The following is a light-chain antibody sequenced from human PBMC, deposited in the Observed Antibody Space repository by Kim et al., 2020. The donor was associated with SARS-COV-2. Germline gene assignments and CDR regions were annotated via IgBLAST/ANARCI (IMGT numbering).Light chain of an antibody. Sequence: QSALTQPASVSGSPGQSITISCTGTSSDVGGYNYVSWYQQHQGKAPKLMIYDVSKRPSGVSNRFSGSKSGNTASLTISGLQAEDEADYYCSSYTSSSTYVVFGGGTQLTVL. CDR3: SSYTSSSTYVV. CDR1: SSDVGGYNY. CDR2: DVS. V-gene: IGLV2-14*01. J-gene: IGLJ2*01.